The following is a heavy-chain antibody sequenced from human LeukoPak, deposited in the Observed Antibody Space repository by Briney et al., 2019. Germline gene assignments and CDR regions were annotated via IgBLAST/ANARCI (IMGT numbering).Heavy chain of an antibody. CDR2: INHSGST. Sequence: SETLSLICAVYGGSFSGYHWSWIRQPPGKGLEWIGEINHSGSTNYNPSLKSRVTISVDTSKNQFSLKLSSVTAADTAVYYCARRRPYYDSSGSDDAFDIWGQGTMVTVSS. D-gene: IGHD3-22*01. CDR3: ARRRPYYDSSGSDDAFDI. J-gene: IGHJ3*02. CDR1: GGSFSGYH. V-gene: IGHV4-34*01.